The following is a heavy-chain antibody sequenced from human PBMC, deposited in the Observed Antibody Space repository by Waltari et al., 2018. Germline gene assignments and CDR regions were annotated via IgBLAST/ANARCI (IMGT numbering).Heavy chain of an antibody. Sequence: EGQLVESGGGLVKPGGSLRLSCAASGLSFGTYNMYWVRQAPGKGLEWVSYISSSSAYKYYADSVKGRFAISRDNAKNLLFLQMNSLRADDTAVYYCVRENCSVTSCFKHFDYWGRGILVTVSS. CDR2: ISSSSAYK. CDR3: VRENCSVTSCFKHFDY. D-gene: IGHD2-2*01. CDR1: GLSFGTYN. V-gene: IGHV3-21*01. J-gene: IGHJ4*02.